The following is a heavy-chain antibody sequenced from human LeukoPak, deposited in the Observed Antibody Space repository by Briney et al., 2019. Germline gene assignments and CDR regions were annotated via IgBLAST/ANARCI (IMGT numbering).Heavy chain of an antibody. V-gene: IGHV4-34*01. CDR2: INHSGST. J-gene: IGHJ4*02. CDR3: ARATSWGSGRPLVRGYYFDY. D-gene: IGHD3-10*01. Sequence: SETLSLTCAVYGGSFSGYYWSWIRQPPWKGLEWIGEINHSGSTNYNPSLKSRVTISVDTSKNQFSLKLSSVTAADTAVYYCARATSWGSGRPLVRGYYFDYWGQGTLVTVSS. CDR1: GGSFSGYY.